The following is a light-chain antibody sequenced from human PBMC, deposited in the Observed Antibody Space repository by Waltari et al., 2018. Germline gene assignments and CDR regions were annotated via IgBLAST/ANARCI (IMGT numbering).Light chain of an antibody. V-gene: IGLV3-21*01. J-gene: IGLJ2*01. CDR3: QVWDSSSDHPL. Sequence: SYDVTQPRSVSVSPGQTASITCGGDNIGSKNVHWYQQKPAQAPVLVIYYDSDRPSGIPERFSGSNSGNTATLTSSGVEAGDEADYYCQVWDSSSDHPLFGGGTRLTVL. CDR2: YDS. CDR1: NIGSKN.